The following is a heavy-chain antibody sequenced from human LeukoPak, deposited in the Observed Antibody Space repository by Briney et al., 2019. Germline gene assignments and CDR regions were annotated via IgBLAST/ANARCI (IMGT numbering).Heavy chain of an antibody. Sequence: PGGSLRLSCAASGFTFNSYGMHWVRQAPGKGLEWVAFIRYDGSNKYYADSVKGRFTISRDNSKNTLYLQMNSLRAEDMAIYYCAKDGYYFDSSGYYNYWGQGTLVTVPS. CDR1: GFTFNSYG. J-gene: IGHJ4*02. CDR2: IRYDGSNK. V-gene: IGHV3-30*02. D-gene: IGHD3-22*01. CDR3: AKDGYYFDSSGYYNY.